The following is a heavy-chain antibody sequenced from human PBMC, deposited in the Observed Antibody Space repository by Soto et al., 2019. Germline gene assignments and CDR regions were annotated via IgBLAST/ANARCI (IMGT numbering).Heavy chain of an antibody. CDR3: ARETYGDNGQVLDY. D-gene: IGHD4-17*01. Sequence: EVQVVESGGGLVQPGGSLRLSCAGSGFTFGRHWMTWVRQAPGKGLEWVANIKEDGSEIYYVDSVKGRFTISRDNAKNSVYLQMKSLRAADTALYYCARETYGDNGQVLDYWGQGTLVTVSS. CDR2: IKEDGSEI. CDR1: GFTFGRHW. V-gene: IGHV3-7*01. J-gene: IGHJ4*02.